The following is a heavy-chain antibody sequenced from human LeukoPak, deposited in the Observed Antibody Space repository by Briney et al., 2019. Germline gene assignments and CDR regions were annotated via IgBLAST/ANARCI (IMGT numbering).Heavy chain of an antibody. Sequence: PGGSLRLSCTASGSTSGDDALNWFRQAPGKGLEWVGFIRSKTYGGTTEYAASVKGRFTISRDDSKSIAYLQMNSLKTEDTALYYCTRDRVGLWWFNWGQGTLVTVSS. CDR3: TRDRVGLWWFN. V-gene: IGHV3-49*03. CDR1: GSTSGDDA. CDR2: IRSKTYGGTT. D-gene: IGHD2-21*01. J-gene: IGHJ4*02.